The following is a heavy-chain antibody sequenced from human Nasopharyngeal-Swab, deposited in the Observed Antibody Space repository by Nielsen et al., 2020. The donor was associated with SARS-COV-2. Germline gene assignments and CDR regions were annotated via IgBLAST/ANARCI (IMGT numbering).Heavy chain of an antibody. CDR3: AREVLRFLEWLLPSDAFDI. CDR1: GFTFSSYA. J-gene: IGHJ3*02. CDR2: ISGSGGST. V-gene: IGHV3-23*01. Sequence: GGPLRLSCAASGFTFSSYAMSWVRQAPGKGLEWVSAISGSGGSTYYADSVKGRFTISRDNAKNSLYLQMNSLRAEDTAVYYCAREVLRFLEWLLPSDAFDIWGQGTMVTVSS. D-gene: IGHD3-3*01.